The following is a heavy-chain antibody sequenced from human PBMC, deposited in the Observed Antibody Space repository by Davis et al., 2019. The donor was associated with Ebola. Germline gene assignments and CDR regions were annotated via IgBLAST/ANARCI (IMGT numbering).Heavy chain of an antibody. J-gene: IGHJ6*02. CDR1: GFTFSSYA. CDR3: AKGSLYGSRSITAGVDV. CDR2: ISGSGDSI. V-gene: IGHV3-23*01. D-gene: IGHD4-17*01. Sequence: PGGSLRLSCAASGFTFSSYAMSWFRQAPGKGLEWVLHISGSGDSIYYADSVKGRFTISRDNSKNTLYLQMNSLRAEDTAVYYCAKGSLYGSRSITAGVDVWGQGTTVTVSS.